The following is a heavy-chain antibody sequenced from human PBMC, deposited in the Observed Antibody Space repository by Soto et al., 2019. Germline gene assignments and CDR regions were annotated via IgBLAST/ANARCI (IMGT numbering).Heavy chain of an antibody. CDR3: ARGGDGSGRIWPPGYYGMDV. J-gene: IGHJ6*02. D-gene: IGHD3-10*01. CDR2: INSDGSST. V-gene: IGHV3-74*01. CDR1: GFTFSSYW. Sequence: GGSLRLSCAASGFTFSSYWMHWVRQAPGKGLVWVSRINSDGSSTSYADSVKGRFTISRDNAKNTLYLQMNSLRAEDTAVYYCARGGDGSGRIWPPGYYGMDVWGQGTTVTVSS.